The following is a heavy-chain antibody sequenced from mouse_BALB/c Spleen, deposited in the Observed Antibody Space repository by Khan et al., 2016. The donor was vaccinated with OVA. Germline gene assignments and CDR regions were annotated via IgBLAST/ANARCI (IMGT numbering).Heavy chain of an antibody. J-gene: IGHJ4*01. CDR1: GYTFPEYT. D-gene: IGHD3-3*01. Sequence: EVQLQESGPELVKPGASVKISCKTSGYTFPEYTVHWVKQSLGKSLDWIGVINPKNGGTAYNQKFKGKATLTVDKSSSTAYMEFRSLTSEDTAVYYCARDAGRYWGQGTSVTVAS. CDR2: INPKNGGT. CDR3: ARDAGRY. V-gene: IGHV1-18*01.